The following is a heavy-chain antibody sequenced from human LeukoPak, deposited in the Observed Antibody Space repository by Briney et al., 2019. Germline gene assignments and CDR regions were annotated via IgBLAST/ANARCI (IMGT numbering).Heavy chain of an antibody. V-gene: IGHV3-23*01. Sequence: PGGSLRLSCAASGFTVSNNYMSWVRQAPGKGLEWVSAISGSGGNTYYADSVKGWFTISRDNSQNTLSLQMNSLRAEDTAVYFCAKAGYRGSSVNYFDYSGQGTLVTVSS. CDR3: AKAGYRGSSVNYFDY. D-gene: IGHD6-6*01. J-gene: IGHJ4*02. CDR2: ISGSGGNT. CDR1: GFTVSNNY.